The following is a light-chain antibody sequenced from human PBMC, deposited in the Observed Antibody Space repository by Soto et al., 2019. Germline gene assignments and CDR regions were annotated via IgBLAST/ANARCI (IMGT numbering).Light chain of an antibody. CDR1: DSNSGSNY. V-gene: IGLV1-47*02. Sequence: QSVLTQPPSASGTPGQRVTISCTGSDSNSGSNYVYWYQQFPGTAPKLLIYSNIQRPSGVPDLFSGSKSGTTAYLAISGLQSEDEANYYCAAWDNSLNGRVFGGGTKRTVL. CDR3: AAWDNSLNGRV. CDR2: SNI. J-gene: IGLJ3*02.